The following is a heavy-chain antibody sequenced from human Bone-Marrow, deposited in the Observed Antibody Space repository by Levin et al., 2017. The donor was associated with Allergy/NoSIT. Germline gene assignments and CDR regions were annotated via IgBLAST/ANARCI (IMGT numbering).Heavy chain of an antibody. CDR1: GYTFTSYN. V-gene: IGHV1-8*01. D-gene: IGHD2-15*01. Sequence: ASVKVSCKTSGYTFTSYNVYWVRQAPGQGLEYMGYINPNSGNTGYAQKFQGRVIMTRNSSITTAYMELSGLRFEDTAIYYCARGDCYSGSCYGPDWFDPWGQGTQVTVSS. CDR2: INPNSGNT. J-gene: IGHJ5*02. CDR3: ARGDCYSGSCYGPDWFDP.